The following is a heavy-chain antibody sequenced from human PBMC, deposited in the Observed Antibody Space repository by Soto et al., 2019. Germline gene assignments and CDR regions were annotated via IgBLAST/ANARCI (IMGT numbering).Heavy chain of an antibody. V-gene: IGHV3-48*02. D-gene: IGHD3-10*01. J-gene: IGHJ4*02. Sequence: EVQLVESGGGLVQPGGSLRLSCAASGFSFSLSGMNWVRQVQGKGLEWVSYISERGHRTEYADSVRGRFTVSRDNAENSLYLQMSSLREDDTAVYHCAKVARPGIDIYFDSWGQGTLVTVS. CDR3: AKVARPGIDIYFDS. CDR2: ISERGHRT. CDR1: GFSFSLSG.